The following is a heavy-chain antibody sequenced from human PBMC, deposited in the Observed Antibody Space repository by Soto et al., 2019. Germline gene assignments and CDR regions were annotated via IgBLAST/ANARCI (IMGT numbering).Heavy chain of an antibody. J-gene: IGHJ6*03. V-gene: IGHV3-21*01. Sequence: GGSLRLSCAASGFTFSSYSMNWVRQAPGKGLEWVSSISSSSSYIYYADSVKGRFTISRDNAKNSLYLQMNSLRAEDTAVYYCARMVRGVNLYYYYYYMDVWGKGTTVTVSS. CDR2: ISSSSSYI. CDR1: GFTFSSYS. CDR3: ARMVRGVNLYYYYYYMDV. D-gene: IGHD3-10*01.